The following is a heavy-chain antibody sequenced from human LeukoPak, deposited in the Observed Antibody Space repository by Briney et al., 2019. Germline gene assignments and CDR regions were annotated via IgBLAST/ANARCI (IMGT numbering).Heavy chain of an antibody. V-gene: IGHV3-64*01. CDR2: ISSNGGST. CDR3: ARDRSGAFDI. Sequence: GGSLRLSCAASGFTFSSYAMHWVRQAPGKGLEYVSAISSNGGSTYYANSVKGRFTISRDNSKNTLYLQMGSLRAEDMAVYCCARDRSGAFDIWGQGTMVTVSS. D-gene: IGHD3-10*01. CDR1: GFTFSSYA. J-gene: IGHJ3*02.